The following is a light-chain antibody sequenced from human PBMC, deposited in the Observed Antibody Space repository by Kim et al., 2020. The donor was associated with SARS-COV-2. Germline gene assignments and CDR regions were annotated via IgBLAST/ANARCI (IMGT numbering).Light chain of an antibody. CDR1: QSVSSY. CDR2: DAS. J-gene: IGKJ4*01. Sequence: LSPGERATLSCRASQSVSSYLAWYQQKPGQAPRLLIYDASNRATGIPARFSGSGSGTDFTLTISRLEPEDFAVYYCQQRSNWPLTFGGGTKVDIK. V-gene: IGKV3-11*01. CDR3: QQRSNWPLT.